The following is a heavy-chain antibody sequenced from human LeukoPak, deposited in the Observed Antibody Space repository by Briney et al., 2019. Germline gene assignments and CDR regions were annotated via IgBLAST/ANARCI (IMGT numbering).Heavy chain of an antibody. Sequence: GGSLRLSCAASGFTFSSYWMNWVRQAPGMGLEWVAKIRQDGSEKYYVDSVKGRFTISRDNAKNSLYLQMNSLRAEDTAVYYCARYSSGWWSLDAFDIWGQGTMVTVSS. J-gene: IGHJ3*02. CDR3: ARYSSGWWSLDAFDI. V-gene: IGHV3-7*03. CDR1: GFTFSSYW. CDR2: IRQDGSEK. D-gene: IGHD6-19*01.